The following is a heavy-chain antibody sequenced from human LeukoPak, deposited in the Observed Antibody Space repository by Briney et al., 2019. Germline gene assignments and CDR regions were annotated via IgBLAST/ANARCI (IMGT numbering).Heavy chain of an antibody. CDR2: MNPNSGNT. V-gene: IGHV1-8*01. CDR1: GYTFNSYD. D-gene: IGHD3-3*01. CDR3: ARGSYDFWSGYLAYYYYYYMDV. J-gene: IGHJ6*03. Sequence: ASVKVSCKASGYTFNSYDINWVRQATGQGLEWMGWMNPNSGNTGYAQKFQGRVTMTRNTSISTAYMELSSLRSEDTAVYYCARGSYDFWSGYLAYYYYYYMDVWGKGTTVTVSS.